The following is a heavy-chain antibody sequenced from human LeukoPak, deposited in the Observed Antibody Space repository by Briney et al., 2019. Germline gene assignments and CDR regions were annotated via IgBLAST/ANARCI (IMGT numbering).Heavy chain of an antibody. D-gene: IGHD3-10*01. CDR3: ARGSGPRGAFDI. V-gene: IGHV1-8*03. Sequence: ASVKVSCKASGCTFTSYDINWVRQATGQGLEWMGWMNPNSGNTGYAQKFQGRVTITRNTSISTAYMELSSLRSEDTAVYYCARGSGPRGAFDIWGQGTMVTVSS. J-gene: IGHJ3*02. CDR1: GCTFTSYD. CDR2: MNPNSGNT.